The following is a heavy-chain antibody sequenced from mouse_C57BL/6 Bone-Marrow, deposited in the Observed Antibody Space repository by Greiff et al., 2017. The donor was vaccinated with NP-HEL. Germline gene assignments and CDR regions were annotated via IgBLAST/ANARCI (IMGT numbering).Heavy chain of an antibody. V-gene: IGHV1-69*01. J-gene: IGHJ2*01. D-gene: IGHD3-2*02. Sequence: QVQLQQPGAELVMPGASVKLSCKASGYTFTSYWMHWVKQRPGQGLEWIGEIDPSDSYTNYNQKFKGKSTLTVDKSSSTAYMQLSSLTSEDSAVYYCARRQLRHGDYYFDYWGQGTTLTVSS. CDR2: IDPSDSYT. CDR3: ARRQLRHGDYYFDY. CDR1: GYTFTSYW.